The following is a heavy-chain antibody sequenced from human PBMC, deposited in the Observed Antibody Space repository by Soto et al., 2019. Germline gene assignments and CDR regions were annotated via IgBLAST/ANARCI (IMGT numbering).Heavy chain of an antibody. CDR3: ATLQLGREEVFDS. J-gene: IGHJ4*02. Sequence: EVQLVESGGGLVQPGGSLRLSCAASGFTFKTYSMNWVRQAPGKGLEWVSYISETSIAIYYRDSVKGRFTISRDNAKNTLYLQMNSLRDEDTAVYYCATLQLGREEVFDSWGQGTLVTVPS. D-gene: IGHD1-1*01. CDR2: ISETSIAI. V-gene: IGHV3-48*02. CDR1: GFTFKTYS.